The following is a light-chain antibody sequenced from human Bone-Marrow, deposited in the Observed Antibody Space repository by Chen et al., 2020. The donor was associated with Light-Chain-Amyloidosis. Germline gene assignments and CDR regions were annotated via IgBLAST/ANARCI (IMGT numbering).Light chain of an antibody. J-gene: IGLJ3*02. Sequence: SYVLTHPSSVSVAPGQTATLACGGNNIGSTSWHWHQQTPGQAPLLVVYDDSDRPSGIPERLSGSNSGNTATLTISRVEAGDEADYYCQVWDRSSDRPVFGGGTKLTVL. CDR3: QVWDRSSDRPV. CDR2: DDS. CDR1: NIGSTS. V-gene: IGLV3-21*02.